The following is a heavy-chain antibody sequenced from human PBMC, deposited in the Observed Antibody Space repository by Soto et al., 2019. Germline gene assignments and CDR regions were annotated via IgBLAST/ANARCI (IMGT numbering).Heavy chain of an antibody. J-gene: IGHJ4*02. CDR1: GFTFSSYA. V-gene: IGHV3-23*01. CDR3: AKDEDYGDYSSYYFDY. Sequence: GGSLRLSCAASGFTFSSYAMSWVRQAPGKGLEWVSAISGSGGSTYYADSVKGRFTISRDNSKNTLYLQMNSLRAEDTAVYYCAKDEDYGDYSSYYFDYWGQGTLVTVSS. CDR2: ISGSGGST. D-gene: IGHD4-17*01.